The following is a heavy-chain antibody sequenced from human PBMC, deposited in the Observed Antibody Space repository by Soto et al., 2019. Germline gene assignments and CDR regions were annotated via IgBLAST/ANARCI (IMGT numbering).Heavy chain of an antibody. D-gene: IGHD3-3*01. CDR2: IDNSGST. CDR3: ARGGQDFWSGPFDY. V-gene: IGHV4-4*07. Sequence: SETLSVTCIFSGGSISNYFCTWIRQPAGKGLEWIGRIDNSGSTNYNPSLKSRITMSADTSRNQFSLKLNSVTAADTAVYYCARGGQDFWSGPFDYWGQGALVTVSS. J-gene: IGHJ4*02. CDR1: GGSISNYF.